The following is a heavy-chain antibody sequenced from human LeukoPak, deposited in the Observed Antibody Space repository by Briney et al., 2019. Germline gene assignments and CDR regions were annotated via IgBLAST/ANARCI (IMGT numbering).Heavy chain of an antibody. V-gene: IGHV3-66*01. CDR2: IYSGGTT. CDR1: GFTVSSGY. Sequence: PVGSLRLSCSASGFTVSSGYMSRVRQAPGKGLAWLSVIYSGGTTYYADSVKGRFTISRDNSKNTVYLQMNSLRVEDTAVYYCTRGGSVPATRSFDYWGQGTLVTVSS. J-gene: IGHJ4*02. CDR3: TRGGSVPATRSFDY. D-gene: IGHD6-19*01.